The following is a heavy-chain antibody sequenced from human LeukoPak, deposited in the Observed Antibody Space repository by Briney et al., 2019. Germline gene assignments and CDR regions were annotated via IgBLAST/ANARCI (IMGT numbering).Heavy chain of an antibody. Sequence: SETLSLTCTVSGGSISSGGYYWSWIRQHPGKGLEWIGYIYYSGSTYYNPSLKSRVTISVDTSKNQFSLKLTSVTAADTAVHYGAGFGSYGDYDYWGQGTLVTVSS. V-gene: IGHV4-31*03. CDR2: IYYSGST. CDR1: GGSISSGGYY. CDR3: AGFGSYGDYDY. D-gene: IGHD4-17*01. J-gene: IGHJ4*02.